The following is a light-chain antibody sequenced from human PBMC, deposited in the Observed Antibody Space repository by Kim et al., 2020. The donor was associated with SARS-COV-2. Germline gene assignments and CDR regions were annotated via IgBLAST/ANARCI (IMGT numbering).Light chain of an antibody. CDR3: NSRVSNDNVV. V-gene: IGLV3-19*01. Sequence: SSELTQDPAVSVALGQTVRITCQGDSLRSYYATWYQKKPGKAPILVIYGKNNRPSGIPDRFSASSSGNTASLTITGTQAGDEADYYCNSRVSNDNVVFGG. J-gene: IGLJ2*01. CDR1: SLRSYY. CDR2: GKN.